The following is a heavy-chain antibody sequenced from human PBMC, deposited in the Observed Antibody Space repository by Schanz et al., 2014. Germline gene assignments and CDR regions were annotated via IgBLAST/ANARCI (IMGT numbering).Heavy chain of an antibody. CDR2: IRPDGSDQ. Sequence: EVQLVESGGGLVQPGRSLRLSCAASGFTFSSNWMNWVRQAPGKGLEWVAIIRPDGSDQHYVDSVRGRFTISRDDAKNSLYLQMNSLRAEDTAVYYCTRDDFGASDYWGQGTLVTVSS. J-gene: IGHJ4*02. CDR1: GFTFSSNW. V-gene: IGHV3-7*01. CDR3: TRDDFGASDY. D-gene: IGHD3-16*01.